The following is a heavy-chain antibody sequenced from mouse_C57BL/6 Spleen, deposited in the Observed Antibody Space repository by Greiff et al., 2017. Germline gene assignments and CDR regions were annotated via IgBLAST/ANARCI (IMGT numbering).Heavy chain of an antibody. J-gene: IGHJ2*01. Sequence: QVQLQQPGAELVKPGASVKLSCKASGYTFTSYWMQWVKQRPGQGLEWIGEIDPSDSYTNYNQKFKGKATLTVDTSSSTAYMQLSSLTSEDSAVXYGAKRHYSSEDFDYWGQGTTLTVSS. CDR3: AKRHYSSEDFDY. CDR1: GYTFTSYW. D-gene: IGHD1-1*01. CDR2: IDPSDSYT. V-gene: IGHV1-50*01.